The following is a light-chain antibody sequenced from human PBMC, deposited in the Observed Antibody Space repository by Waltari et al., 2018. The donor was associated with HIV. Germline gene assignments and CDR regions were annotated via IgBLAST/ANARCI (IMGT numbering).Light chain of an antibody. V-gene: IGKV1-12*01. CDR3: QQANTFPHT. CDR1: QPIGSS. CDR2: RAS. J-gene: IGKJ4*01. Sequence: DIRMAQSPSSVSASVGDNVTITWRASQPIGSSLAWYQHKPGGVPTLLIYRASILQPGVPSRFTATGSALDFSLSIARLETEDSAVYYCQQANTFPHTFGGGT.